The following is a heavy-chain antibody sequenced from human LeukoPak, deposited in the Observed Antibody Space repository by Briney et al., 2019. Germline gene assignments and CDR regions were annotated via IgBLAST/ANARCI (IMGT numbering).Heavy chain of an antibody. D-gene: IGHD2-2*01. CDR3: ARDRADYQLFVVAWFDP. CDR1: GYTFTTYA. V-gene: IGHV1-3*01. CDR2: INAGNGNT. J-gene: IGHJ5*02. Sequence: ASVKVSCKASGYTFTTYAIHWVRQAPGQRLEWMGWINAGNGNTKYSQKLQGRVTLTRDTSASKAYMELSSLRSEDTAVYYCARDRADYQLFVVAWFDPWGQGTLVTVSS.